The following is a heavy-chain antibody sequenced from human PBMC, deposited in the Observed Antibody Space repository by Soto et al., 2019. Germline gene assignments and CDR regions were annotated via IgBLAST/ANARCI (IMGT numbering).Heavy chain of an antibody. Sequence: EVQLLESGGGLVQPGGSLRLSCAASGVTISSNAMYWVRQAPGKGLEWVSAISDRGDTTHYADSVKGRFTISRDTSKNTLYLQLNALRADDTAVYYCAKDKPGTTSFDYWGQGTLVTVSS. J-gene: IGHJ4*02. V-gene: IGHV3-23*01. D-gene: IGHD1-1*01. CDR1: GVTISSNA. CDR2: ISDRGDTT. CDR3: AKDKPGTTSFDY.